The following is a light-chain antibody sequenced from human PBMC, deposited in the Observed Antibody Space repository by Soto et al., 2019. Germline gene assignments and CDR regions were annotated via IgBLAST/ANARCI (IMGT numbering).Light chain of an antibody. CDR3: QQYGSSPIT. V-gene: IGKV3-20*01. Sequence: EILMTQSPATLSVSPGERATLSCRASQSVSSSLAWYQQKPGQAPRLLIYGASTRATGIPARFSGSGSGTDFTLTISRLEPEDFAVYYCQQYGSSPITVGQGTRLEIK. J-gene: IGKJ5*01. CDR2: GAS. CDR1: QSVSSS.